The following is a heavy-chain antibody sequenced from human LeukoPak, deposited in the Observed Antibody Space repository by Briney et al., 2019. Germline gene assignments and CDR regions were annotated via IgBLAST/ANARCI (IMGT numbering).Heavy chain of an antibody. CDR2: INPNSGGT. Sequence: ASVKVSCKASGYTFTGYYMHWVRQAPGQGLEWMGWINPNSGGTNYALKFQGRVTMTRDTSISTAYMELSRLRSDDTAVYYCARDEEDGYLLVWGQGTLVTVSS. D-gene: IGHD5-12*01. V-gene: IGHV1-2*02. CDR1: GYTFTGYY. CDR3: ARDEEDGYLLV. J-gene: IGHJ4*02.